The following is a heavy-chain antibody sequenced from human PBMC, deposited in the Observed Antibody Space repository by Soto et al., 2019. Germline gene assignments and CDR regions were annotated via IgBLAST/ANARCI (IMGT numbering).Heavy chain of an antibody. CDR2: IKSKTDGGTT. CDR3: TTAIKEWRHYYGMDV. D-gene: IGHD2-21*01. J-gene: IGHJ6*02. V-gene: IGHV3-15*07. CDR1: GFTFSNAW. Sequence: PGGSLRLSCAASGFTFSNAWMNWVRQAPGKGLEWVGRIKSKTDGGTTDYAAPVKGRFTISRDDSKNTLYLQMNSLKTEDTAVYYCTTAIKEWRHYYGMDVWGQGTALTVSS.